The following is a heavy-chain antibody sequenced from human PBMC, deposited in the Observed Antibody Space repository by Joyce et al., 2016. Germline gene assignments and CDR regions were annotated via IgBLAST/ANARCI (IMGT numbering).Heavy chain of an antibody. V-gene: IGHV1-8*01. CDR3: ARNKYGTGDFDF. CDR2: MTPNSGNT. D-gene: IGHD7-27*01. J-gene: IGHJ4*02. CDR1: GYTFTNFD. Sequence: QVQLVQSGAEVKKPGASVKVSCKASGYTFTNFDINWVRQAPGQGLEWLGWMTPNSGNTGYAQNFQGRVTMTRDTSISTAYMELSSLRSEDTAVYCWARNKYGTGDFDFWGQGTPVTVSS.